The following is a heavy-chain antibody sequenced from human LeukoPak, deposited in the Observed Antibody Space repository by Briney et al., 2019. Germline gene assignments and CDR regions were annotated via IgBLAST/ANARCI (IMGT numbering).Heavy chain of an antibody. V-gene: IGHV3-23*01. J-gene: IGHJ4*02. CDR1: GFTFSSYA. D-gene: IGHD2-2*01. CDR2: ISGSGGST. CDR3: AKDLRCSSTSCWGNDY. Sequence: GGSLRLSCEASGFTFSSYAMSWVRQAPGKGLEWVSAISGSGGSTYYADSVKGRFTMSRDNSKNTLYLQMNSLRAEDTAVYYCAKDLRCSSTSCWGNDYWGQGTLVTVSS.